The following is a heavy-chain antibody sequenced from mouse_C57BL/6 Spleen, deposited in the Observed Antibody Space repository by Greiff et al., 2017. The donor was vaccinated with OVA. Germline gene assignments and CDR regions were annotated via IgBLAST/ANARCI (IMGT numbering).Heavy chain of an antibody. D-gene: IGHD1-1*01. CDR3: ARERLYRYGSSYAMDY. V-gene: IGHV1-64*01. CDR2: IHPNSGST. Sequence: QVQLQQPGAELVKPGASVKLSCKASGYTFTSYWMHWVKQRPGQGLEWIGMIHPNSGSTNYNEKFKSKATLTVDKSSSTAYMQLSSLTSEDSAVYYCARERLYRYGSSYAMDYWGQGTSVTVSS. CDR1: GYTFTSYW. J-gene: IGHJ4*01.